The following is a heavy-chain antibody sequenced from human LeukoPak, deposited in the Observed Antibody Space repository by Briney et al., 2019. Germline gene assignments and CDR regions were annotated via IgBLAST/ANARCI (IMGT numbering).Heavy chain of an antibody. V-gene: IGHV3-23*01. D-gene: IGHD3-3*02. CDR3: AKIRPPAYDI. Sequence: GGSLRLSCAASGFTFSSYSMNWVRQAPGKGLEWVSAISGRDSSTYYADSVKGRFTISRDNSKNTLYLQMNSLRAEDTAVYYCAKIRPPAYDIWGQGTMVTVSS. CDR1: GFTFSSYS. J-gene: IGHJ3*02. CDR2: ISGRDSST.